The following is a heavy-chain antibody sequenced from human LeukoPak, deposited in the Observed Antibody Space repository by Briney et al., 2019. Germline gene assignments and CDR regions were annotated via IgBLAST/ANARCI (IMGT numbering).Heavy chain of an antibody. CDR3: ARDLVGATAS. J-gene: IGHJ5*02. CDR2: ISSSSSYI. Sequence: GGSLRLSCAASGLTFISYTMNWVRQAPGKGLEWVSSISSSSSYIYYADSVKGRFTISRDNAKNSLYLQMNSLRDEDTAVYYCARDLVGATASWGQGTLVTVSS. CDR1: GLTFISYT. V-gene: IGHV3-21*01. D-gene: IGHD1-26*01.